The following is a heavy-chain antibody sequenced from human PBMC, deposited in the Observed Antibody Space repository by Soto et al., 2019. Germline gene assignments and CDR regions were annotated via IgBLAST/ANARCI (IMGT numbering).Heavy chain of an antibody. CDR1: GFTFSSYG. D-gene: IGHD3-10*01. J-gene: IGHJ6*02. Sequence: PGGSLRLSCAASGFTFSSYGMHWVRQAPGKGLEWVAVISYDGSNKYYADSVKGRFTISRDNSKNTLYLQMNSLRAEDTAVYYCARGYYYGSGSYYILRQHQEPMDVWGQGTTVTVSS. CDR2: ISYDGSNK. V-gene: IGHV3-30*03. CDR3: ARGYYYGSGSYYILRQHQEPMDV.